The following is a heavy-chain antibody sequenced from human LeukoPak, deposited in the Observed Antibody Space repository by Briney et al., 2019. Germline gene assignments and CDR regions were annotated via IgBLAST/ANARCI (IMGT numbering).Heavy chain of an antibody. CDR3: AIDTGSYWGSWNWFDP. CDR1: GFTFSSYA. J-gene: IGHJ5*02. Sequence: PGGSLRLSCAASGFTFSSYAMSWVRQAPGKGLEWVSAISGSGGTTYYADSVKGRFTISRDNSKNTLYLQMNSLRAEDTAVYYFAIDTGSYWGSWNWFDPWGQGTLVTVSS. CDR2: ISGSGGTT. V-gene: IGHV3-23*01. D-gene: IGHD1-26*01.